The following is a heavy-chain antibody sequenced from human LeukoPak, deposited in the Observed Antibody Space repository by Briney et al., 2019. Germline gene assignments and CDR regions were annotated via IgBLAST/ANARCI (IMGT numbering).Heavy chain of an antibody. CDR3: ARGSRDIVVVVAAYNWFDP. V-gene: IGHV1-8*01. J-gene: IGHJ5*02. Sequence: ASVKVSCKASGYTFTSYDINWVRQATGQGLGWMGWMNPNSGNTGYAQKFQGRVTMTRNTSISTAYMELSSLRSEDTAVYYCARGSRDIVVVVAAYNWFDPWGQGTLVTVSS. CDR2: MNPNSGNT. CDR1: GYTFTSYD. D-gene: IGHD2-15*01.